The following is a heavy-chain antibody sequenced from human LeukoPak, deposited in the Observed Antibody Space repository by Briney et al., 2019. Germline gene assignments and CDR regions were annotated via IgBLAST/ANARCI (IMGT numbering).Heavy chain of an antibody. V-gene: IGHV4-39*07. Sequence: PSETLSLTCTVSGGSISSSSYYWGWIRQPPGEGLEWIGSIYYSGSTYYNLSLKSRVTISVDTSKNQCSLKLSSVTAADTAVYYCARENGAPIYCSSTSCPGYGPPKWFDPWGQGTLVTVSS. CDR3: ARENGAPIYCSSTSCPGYGPPKWFDP. CDR1: GGSISSSSYY. CDR2: IYYSGST. D-gene: IGHD2-2*01. J-gene: IGHJ5*02.